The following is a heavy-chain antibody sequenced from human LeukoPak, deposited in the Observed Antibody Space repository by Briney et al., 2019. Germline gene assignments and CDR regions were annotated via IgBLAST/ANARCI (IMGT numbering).Heavy chain of an antibody. J-gene: IGHJ4*02. CDR2: IKQDGSEK. V-gene: IGHV3-7*01. Sequence: GGSLRLSCAASGFIFSNYWMSWVRQAPGKGLEWVANIKQDGSEKYYVDSVKGRFTISRDDAKNSLYLQMNSLRAEDTAVYYCASGFGYWGQGTLVTVFS. CDR1: GFIFSNYW. CDR3: ASGFGY.